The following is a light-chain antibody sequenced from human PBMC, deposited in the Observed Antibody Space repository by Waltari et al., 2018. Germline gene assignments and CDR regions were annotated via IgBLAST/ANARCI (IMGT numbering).Light chain of an antibody. CDR2: DAS. CDR1: DSLGSE. V-gene: IGKV1-5*01. Sequence: DIQMTQSPSTLSASIGGRVTINCRASDSLGSELAWYHQRPGKAPNILIYDASSLQPGVPSRFSGSGSGTEFTLTINNLQPDDFVTYFCQQYRTYPWTFGQETKVEI. J-gene: IGKJ1*01. CDR3: QQYRTYPWT.